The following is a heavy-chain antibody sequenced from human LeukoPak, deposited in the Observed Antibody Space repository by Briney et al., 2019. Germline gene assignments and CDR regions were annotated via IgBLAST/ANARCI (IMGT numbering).Heavy chain of an antibody. D-gene: IGHD2-2*01. CDR1: GYTFTSYD. V-gene: IGHV1-8*01. CDR2: MNPNSGNT. CDR3: ARTRYQLLSYYYGMDV. Sequence: GASVKVSCKASGYTFTSYDINWVRQATGQGLEWMGWMNPNSGNTGYAQKFQGRVTMTRNTSISTAYMELSSLRSEDTAVYYCARTRYQLLSYYYGMDVWGQGTTVTVSS. J-gene: IGHJ6*02.